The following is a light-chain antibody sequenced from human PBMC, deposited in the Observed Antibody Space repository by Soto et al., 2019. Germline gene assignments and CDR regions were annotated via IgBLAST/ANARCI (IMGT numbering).Light chain of an antibody. Sequence: DIVMTQSPLSLPVTPGEPASISCRSSQSLLHSNGYNYLDWYLLKPGQSPQLLIYLGSNRASGVPDRICGSRSGTDFTLKISRVEAEDVGVSYCMQALQTPRTFGQGNKGQIK. V-gene: IGKV2-28*01. CDR1: QSLLHSNGYNY. J-gene: IGKJ1*01. CDR2: LGS. CDR3: MQALQTPRT.